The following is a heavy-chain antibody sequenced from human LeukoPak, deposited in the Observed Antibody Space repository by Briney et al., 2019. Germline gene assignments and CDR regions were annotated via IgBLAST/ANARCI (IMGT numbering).Heavy chain of an antibody. V-gene: IGHV1-18*01. Sequence: GASVKVSCTASGYTFGNSGISWVRQAPGQGLEWMGWTNAYNGNTIYAENFQGRVTMTTDTSTSTAYMELTSLRSDDTAVYYCARDLLRGGGNWFDPWGQGTLVTVSS. D-gene: IGHD4-23*01. CDR3: ARDLLRGGGNWFDP. J-gene: IGHJ5*02. CDR1: GYTFGNSG. CDR2: TNAYNGNT.